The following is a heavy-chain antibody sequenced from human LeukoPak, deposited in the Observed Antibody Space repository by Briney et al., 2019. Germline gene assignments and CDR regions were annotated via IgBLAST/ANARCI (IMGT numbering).Heavy chain of an antibody. CDR2: IYHSGST. CDR1: GGSISSGGYS. V-gene: IGHV4-30-2*02. J-gene: IGHJ4*02. Sequence: SQTLSLTCAVSGGSISSGGYSWSWIRQPPGKGLEWIGYIYHSGSTYYNPSLKSRVTISVDRSKNQFSLKLSSVTAADTAVYYCAGGYYDRKIDYWGQGTLVTVSS. D-gene: IGHD3-22*01. CDR3: AGGYYDRKIDY.